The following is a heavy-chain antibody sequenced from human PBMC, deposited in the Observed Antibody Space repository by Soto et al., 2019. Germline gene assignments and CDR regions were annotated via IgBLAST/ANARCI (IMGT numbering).Heavy chain of an antibody. CDR3: ARGGTWEERNTCDS. D-gene: IGHD1-1*01. J-gene: IGHJ3*02. CDR1: GGSIDSYY. Sequence: SETPSLTCTVSGGSIDSYYWSWVGQPPGKGLEWIGYIFSSGSTTYNPSLKSRVTISVDTSKNQFSLKLSSVTAADTAVYYGARGGTWEERNTCDSWGQGARVTVS. CDR2: IFSSGST. V-gene: IGHV4-59*01.